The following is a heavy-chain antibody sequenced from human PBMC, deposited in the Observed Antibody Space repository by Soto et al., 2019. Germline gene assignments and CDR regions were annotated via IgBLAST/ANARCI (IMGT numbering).Heavy chain of an antibody. CDR2: IWNDGINK. CDR1: GFIFDSHG. V-gene: IGHV3-33*01. D-gene: IGHD5-12*01. CDR3: ARGGGYNFGSPKFDY. Sequence: QVELAESGGGAVQPGRSLRLSCAASGFIFDSHGMHWVRQAPGKGLEWVAVIWNDGINKYYADSVKGRFTISRDNSNNTVFLPMSSLRPEDTALYYCARGGGYNFGSPKFDYWGQGAQVTVSS. J-gene: IGHJ4*02.